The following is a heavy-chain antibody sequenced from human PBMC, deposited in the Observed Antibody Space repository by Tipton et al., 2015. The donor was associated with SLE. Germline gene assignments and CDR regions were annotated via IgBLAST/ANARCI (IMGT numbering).Heavy chain of an antibody. CDR3: ARVSGGIAYMDV. D-gene: IGHD6-13*01. Sequence: TLSLTCTVSGGSISRIGYYWSWIRQPPGKGLEWIGSIYYSGSTYYNPSLKSRVTVSVDTSKNQFSLKLSSVTAADTAVYYCARVSGGIAYMDVWGKGTTVTFSS. J-gene: IGHJ6*03. V-gene: IGHV4-39*07. CDR1: GGSISRIGYY. CDR2: IYYSGST.